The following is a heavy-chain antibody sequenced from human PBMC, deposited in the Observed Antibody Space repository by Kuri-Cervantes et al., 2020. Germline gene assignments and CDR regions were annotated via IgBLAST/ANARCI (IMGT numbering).Heavy chain of an antibody. V-gene: IGHV3-11*01. J-gene: IGHJ4*02. CDR2: ISNSGSTI. CDR1: GFTFSDYY. Sequence: GESLKISCAASGFTFSDYYMSWIRQAPGKGLEWVSYISNSGSTIYYADSVKGRFTISRDNAKNSRYLQMNILRAENTTVYYCERIIVFGSYYAGGYFDYWGQGTLVTVSS. CDR3: ERIIVFGSYYAGGYFDY. D-gene: IGHD1-26*01.